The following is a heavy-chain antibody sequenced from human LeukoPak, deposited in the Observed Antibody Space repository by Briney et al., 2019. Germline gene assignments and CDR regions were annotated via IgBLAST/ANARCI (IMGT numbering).Heavy chain of an antibody. CDR3: ARANHGDYVANFDY. J-gene: IGHJ4*02. D-gene: IGHD4-17*01. V-gene: IGHV1-69*01. CDR1: GGTFSSYA. CDR2: IIPIFGTA. Sequence: SVNVSCKASGGTFSSYAISRVRQAPGQGLECMGEIIPIFGTANYAQKFQGRVTITADESTSTAYMELSSLRSEDTAVYYCARANHGDYVANFDYWGQGTLVTVSS.